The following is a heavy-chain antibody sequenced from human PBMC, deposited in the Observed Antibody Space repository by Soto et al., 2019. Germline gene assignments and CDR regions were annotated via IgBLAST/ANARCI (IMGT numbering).Heavy chain of an antibody. CDR1: GFTFNDYA. V-gene: IGHV3-30*18. Sequence: VQLVESGGGVVQPGRSLKLSCLASGFTFNDYAMHWVRQAPGKGLEWVALISYDESNKDYADSVKGRFTISRDNSKNALYLQINSLRSEDTAVYYCAKLRLATYDFWGGCDSWGQGTLVTVSS. CDR2: ISYDESNK. J-gene: IGHJ4*02. D-gene: IGHD3-3*01. CDR3: AKLRLATYDFWGGCDS.